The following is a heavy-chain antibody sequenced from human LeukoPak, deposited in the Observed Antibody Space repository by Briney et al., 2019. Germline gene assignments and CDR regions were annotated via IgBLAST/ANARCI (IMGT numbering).Heavy chain of an antibody. CDR2: IYYSGST. CDR1: GGSISSYY. Sequence: PSETLSLTCTVSGGSISSYYWSWIRQPPGKGLEWIGYIYYSGSTNYNPSLKSRVTISVDTSKNQFSLKLSSVTAADTAVYYCARMVRGVIITFDYWGQGTLVTVSS. V-gene: IGHV4-59*08. D-gene: IGHD3-10*01. CDR3: ARMVRGVIITFDY. J-gene: IGHJ4*02.